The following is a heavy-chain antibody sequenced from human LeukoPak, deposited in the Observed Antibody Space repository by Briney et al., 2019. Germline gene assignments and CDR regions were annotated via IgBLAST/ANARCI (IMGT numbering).Heavy chain of an antibody. Sequence: GGSLRLSCAASGFTFSSYSMNWVRQAPGKGLEWVSSISSSSSYIYYADSVKGRFTISRDNAKNSLYLQMNSLRAEDTAVYYCARDHIAAGGTANYYYYYMDVWGKGTTVTISS. CDR1: GFTFSSYS. CDR3: ARDHIAAGGTANYYYYYMDV. CDR2: ISSSSSYI. D-gene: IGHD6-13*01. J-gene: IGHJ6*03. V-gene: IGHV3-21*01.